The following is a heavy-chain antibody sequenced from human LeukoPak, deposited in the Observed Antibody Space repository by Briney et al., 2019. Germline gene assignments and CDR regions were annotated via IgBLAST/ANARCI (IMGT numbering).Heavy chain of an antibody. J-gene: IGHJ1*01. CDR2: IIPIFGTA. CDR1: GGTFSSYA. Sequence: SVKVSCKASGGTFSSYAISWLRQAPAQGLDWMGGIIPIFGTANYAQKFQGRVTITTDESTSTAYMELSSLRSEDTAVYYCARGGYYDSSGYYSWDIFQHWGQGTLVTVSS. D-gene: IGHD3-22*01. V-gene: IGHV1-69*05. CDR3: ARGGYYDSSGYYSWDIFQH.